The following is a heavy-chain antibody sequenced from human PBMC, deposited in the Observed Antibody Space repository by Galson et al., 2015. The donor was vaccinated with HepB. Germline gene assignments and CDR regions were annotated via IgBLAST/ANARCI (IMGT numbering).Heavy chain of an antibody. D-gene: IGHD1-26*01. CDR2: IFPNSGGT. CDR3: ARGRPKWELLRDYFDY. CDR1: KYTFSDYY. Sequence: SVKVSCKASKYTFSDYYIHWVRQAPGQGLEWMGWIFPNSGGTTYAQVFQGRVTLTSDTSINTAYMYLSSLTSDDTAVYYCARGRPKWELLRDYFDYWGQGTLVTVSS. V-gene: IGHV1-2*02. J-gene: IGHJ4*02.